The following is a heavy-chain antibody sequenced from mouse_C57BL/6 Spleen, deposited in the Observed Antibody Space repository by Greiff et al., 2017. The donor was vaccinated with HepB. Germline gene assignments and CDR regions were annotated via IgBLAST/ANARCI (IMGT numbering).Heavy chain of an antibody. D-gene: IGHD1-1*01. CDR1: GYSITSGYY. CDR2: ISYDGSN. J-gene: IGHJ3*01. Sequence: EVQLQQSGPGLVKPSQSLSLTCSVTGYSITSGYYWNWIRQFPGNKLEWMGYISYDGSNNYNPSLKNRISITRDTSKNQFFLKLNSVNTEDTATYYCARSVVGRTWFAYWGQGTLVTVSA. V-gene: IGHV3-6*01. CDR3: ARSVVGRTWFAY.